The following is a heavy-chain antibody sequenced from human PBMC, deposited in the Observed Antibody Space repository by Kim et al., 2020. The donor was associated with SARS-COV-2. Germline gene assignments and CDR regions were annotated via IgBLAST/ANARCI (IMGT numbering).Heavy chain of an antibody. V-gene: IGHV4-39*01. J-gene: IGHJ4*02. CDR1: GASISRSSNY. CDR2: INYSGNT. CDR3: ARLVSENSAVEY. Sequence: SETLSLTCTVSGASISRSSNYWGWIRQPPGKGLEWIGSINYSGNTYYNPSHKSRVTISVDTSKNQFSLKMRSVTAADTAVYYCARLVSENSAVEYWGQGTLVTVSS.